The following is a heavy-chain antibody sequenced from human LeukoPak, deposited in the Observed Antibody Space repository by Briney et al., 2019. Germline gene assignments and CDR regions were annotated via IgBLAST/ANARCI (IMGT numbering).Heavy chain of an antibody. Sequence: GGSLRLFCAASVFTFRHYYESWTRQAPGKGGEWGSYISSRWSTIYCADCVKGQFNIYRNNDKNSLSLKMNSMRAEDTAVYSCARGPRRTMIVVVIESANYGMDVWGQGTTVTVSS. D-gene: IGHD3-22*01. J-gene: IGHJ6*02. CDR3: ARGPRRTMIVVVIESANYGMDV. V-gene: IGHV3-11*01. CDR1: VFTFRHYY. CDR2: ISSRWSTI.